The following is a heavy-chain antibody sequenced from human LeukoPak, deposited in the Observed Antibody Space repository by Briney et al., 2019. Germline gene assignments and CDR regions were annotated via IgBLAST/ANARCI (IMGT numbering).Heavy chain of an antibody. Sequence: ASVKVSCKASGYSFTTHGISWVRQAPGQGLEWMGWISSYSTYTTYAQKFQGRVTMTTATSTGYLELRSLTSDDTAVYYCARRGLYSSGYYCFDPWGQGTLVTVSS. CDR2: ISSYSTYT. D-gene: IGHD3-22*01. J-gene: IGHJ5*02. V-gene: IGHV1-18*01. CDR3: ARRGLYSSGYYCFDP. CDR1: GYSFTTHG.